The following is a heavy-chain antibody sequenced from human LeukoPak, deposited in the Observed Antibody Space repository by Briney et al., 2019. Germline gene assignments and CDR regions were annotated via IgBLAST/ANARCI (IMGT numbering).Heavy chain of an antibody. D-gene: IGHD3-22*01. V-gene: IGHV1-2*02. Sequence: ASVKVSCKASGYTFTGYYMHWVRRAPGQGHEWMGWINPNSGGTNYAQKFQGRVTMTRDTSISTAYMELSRLRSDDTAVYYCARDLTYYYDSSGYCLYYWGQGTLVTVSS. CDR2: INPNSGGT. J-gene: IGHJ4*02. CDR1: GYTFTGYY. CDR3: ARDLTYYYDSSGYCLYY.